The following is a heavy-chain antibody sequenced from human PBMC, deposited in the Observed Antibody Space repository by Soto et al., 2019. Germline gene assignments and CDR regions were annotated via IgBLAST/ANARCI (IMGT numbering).Heavy chain of an antibody. CDR1: GFPFTTYG. CDR2: ISYDGSNK. J-gene: IGHJ4*02. D-gene: IGHD3-10*01. CDR3: VGGQYYFDY. V-gene: IGHV3-30*03. Sequence: QVQLVEPGGGVVQPGRSLRLSCAASGFPFTTYGMHWVREGPGKGLEWVAVISYDGSNKFYADSVKGRFTISRDNSKNTLYLQMNSLRPEDTALYYCVGGQYYFDYRGQGTLVIVSS.